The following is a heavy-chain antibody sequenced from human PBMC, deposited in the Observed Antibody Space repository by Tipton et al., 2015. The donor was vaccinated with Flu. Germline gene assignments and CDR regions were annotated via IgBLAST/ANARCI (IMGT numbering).Heavy chain of an antibody. CDR1: GFSSGGYA. J-gene: IGHJ3*01. D-gene: IGHD1-1*01. Sequence: SLRLSCAASGFSSGGYAMHWVRQVPGKGLEWVSGVSWNSGAIAYADSVKGRFTIYRDNAKNSLYLQMDSLRTEDTALYFCAKGGITTYPLGGFDLWGQGTMVTVSA. CDR2: VSWNSGAI. CDR3: AKGGITTYPLGGFDL. V-gene: IGHV3-9*02.